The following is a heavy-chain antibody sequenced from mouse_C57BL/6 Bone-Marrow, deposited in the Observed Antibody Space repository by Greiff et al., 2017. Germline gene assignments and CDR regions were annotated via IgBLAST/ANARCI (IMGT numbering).Heavy chain of an antibody. CDR3: ILVLTKVVADYFDY. V-gene: IGHV1-15*01. CDR1: GYTFTDYE. CDR2: IDPETGGT. D-gene: IGHD1-1*01. J-gene: IGHJ2*01. Sequence: QVQLQQSGAELVRPGASVTLSCKASGYTFTDYEMHWVKQTPVHGLEWIGAIDPETGGTAYNQKFKGKAILTADKSSSTAYMELRSLASEDSAVYYCILVLTKVVADYFDYWGQGTTLTGSS.